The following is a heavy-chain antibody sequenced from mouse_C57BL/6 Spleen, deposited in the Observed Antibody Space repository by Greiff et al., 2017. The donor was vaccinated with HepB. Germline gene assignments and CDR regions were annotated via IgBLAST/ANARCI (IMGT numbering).Heavy chain of an antibody. CDR1: GFTFSSYG. V-gene: IGHV5-6*02. J-gene: IGHJ2*01. CDR2: ISSGGSYT. CDR3: ARGYGSSYYFDY. Sequence: DVMLVESGGDLVKPGGSLKLSCAASGFTFSSYGMSWVRQTPDKRLEWVATISSGGSYTYYPDSVKGRFTISRDNAKNTQYLQMSSLTSEDTAMYYGARGYGSSYYFDYWGQGTTLTVSS. D-gene: IGHD1-1*01.